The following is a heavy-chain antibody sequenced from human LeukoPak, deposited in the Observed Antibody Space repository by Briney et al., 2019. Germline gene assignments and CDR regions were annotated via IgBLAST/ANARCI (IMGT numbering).Heavy chain of an antibody. CDR2: IYIDGGP. J-gene: IGHJ4*02. CDR3: ARDTPLTKGGLDY. Sequence: QPGGSLRLSCAASGFIVSSTYMTWVRQAPGQGLEWVSVIYIDGGPYYADCVKGRFTISRDHSKNTVYLQMNSLRAEDTAVYYCARDTPLTKGGLDYWGLGTLVTVSS. V-gene: IGHV3-53*01. D-gene: IGHD2-15*01. CDR1: GFIVSSTY.